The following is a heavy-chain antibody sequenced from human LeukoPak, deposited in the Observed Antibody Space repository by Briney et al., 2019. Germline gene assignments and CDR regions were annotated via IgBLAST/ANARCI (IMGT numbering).Heavy chain of an antibody. CDR1: GGTFSSYA. V-gene: IGHV1-69*01. Sequence: SVKVSCKASGGTFSSYAISWVRQAPGQGLEWMGGIIPIFGTANYAQKFQGRVTITADESTSTAYMELSSLRSEDTAVYYCATPQPLQQLVPGGDAFDIWGQGTMVTVSS. D-gene: IGHD6-13*01. CDR2: IIPIFGTA. CDR3: ATPQPLQQLVPGGDAFDI. J-gene: IGHJ3*02.